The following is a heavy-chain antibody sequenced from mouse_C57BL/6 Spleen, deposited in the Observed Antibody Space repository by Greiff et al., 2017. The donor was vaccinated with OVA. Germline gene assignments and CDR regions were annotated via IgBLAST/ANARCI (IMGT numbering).Heavy chain of an antibody. CDR1: GYTFTSYW. J-gene: IGHJ4*01. V-gene: IGHV1-59*01. Sequence: VQLQQPGAELVRPGTSVKLSCKASGYTFTSYWMHWVKQRPGQGLEWIGVIDPSDSYTNYNQKFKGKATLTVDTSSSTAYMQLSSLTSEDSAVYYCARLGDGDSSGYRAMDYWGQGTSVTVSS. CDR2: IDPSDSYT. D-gene: IGHD3-2*02. CDR3: ARLGDGDSSGYRAMDY.